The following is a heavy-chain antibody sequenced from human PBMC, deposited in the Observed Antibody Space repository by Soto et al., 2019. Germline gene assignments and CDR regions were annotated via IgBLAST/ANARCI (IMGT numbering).Heavy chain of an antibody. Sequence: GGSLRLSCAASGFTFSSYGMHWVRQAPGKGLEWVAVISYDGSNKYYADSVKGRFTISRDNSKNTLYLQMNSLRAEDTAVYYCAKDTGYSSGWVNWFDPWGQGTLVTVSS. J-gene: IGHJ5*02. D-gene: IGHD6-19*01. CDR3: AKDTGYSSGWVNWFDP. CDR2: ISYDGSNK. CDR1: GFTFSSYG. V-gene: IGHV3-30*18.